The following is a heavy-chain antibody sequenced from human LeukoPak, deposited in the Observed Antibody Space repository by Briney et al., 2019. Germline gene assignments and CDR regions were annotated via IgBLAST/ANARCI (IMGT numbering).Heavy chain of an antibody. V-gene: IGHV4-39*01. CDR3: ARHKVAGNLDC. CDR2: IYYSGST. CDR1: GGSISSSSYY. D-gene: IGHD6-19*01. Sequence: SETLSLTCTVSGGSISSSSYYWGWIRQPPGKGLEWIGSIYYSGSTYYNPSLKSRVTISVDTSKNQFSLKLSSVTAADTAVYYCARHKVAGNLDCWGQGTLVTVSS. J-gene: IGHJ4*02.